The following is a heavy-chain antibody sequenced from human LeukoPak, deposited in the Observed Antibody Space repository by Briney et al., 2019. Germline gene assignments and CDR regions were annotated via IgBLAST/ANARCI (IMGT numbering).Heavy chain of an antibody. CDR3: ARMEMATAIFDY. Sequence: GASVKVSCKASGGTFSSYAISWVRQAPGQGREWMGWISAYNGNTNYAQNLQGRVTMTTDTSTSTAYMELRSLRSDDTAMYYCARMEMATAIFDYWGQGTLVTVSS. CDR2: ISAYNGNT. D-gene: IGHD5-24*01. J-gene: IGHJ4*02. V-gene: IGHV1-18*01. CDR1: GGTFSSYA.